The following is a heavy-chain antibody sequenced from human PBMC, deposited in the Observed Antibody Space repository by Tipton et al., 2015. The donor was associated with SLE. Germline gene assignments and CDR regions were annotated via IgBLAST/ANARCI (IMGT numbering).Heavy chain of an antibody. CDR3: ARQPAAAGIYYGMDV. V-gene: IGHV4-4*02. J-gene: IGHJ6*02. D-gene: IGHD6-13*01. CDR1: GGSISSSNW. Sequence: TLSLTCAVSGGSISSSNWWSWVRQPPGKGLEWIGEIYHSGSTNYNPSLKSRVTISVDKSKNQFSLKLSSVTAADTAVYYCARQPAAAGIYYGMDVWGQGTTVTVSS. CDR2: IYHSGST.